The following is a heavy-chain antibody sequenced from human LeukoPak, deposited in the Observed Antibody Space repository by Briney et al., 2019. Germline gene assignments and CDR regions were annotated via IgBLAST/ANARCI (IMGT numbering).Heavy chain of an antibody. CDR3: AKESPYGDYVCDY. V-gene: IGHV3-21*04. Sequence: PGGSLRLSCAASGFTFSSYSMNWVRQAPGKGLEWVSSISSSSSYIYYADSVKGRFTISRDNAKNSLYLQMNSLRAEDTAVYYCAKESPYGDYVCDYWGQGTLVTVSS. CDR2: ISSSSSYI. CDR1: GFTFSSYS. J-gene: IGHJ4*02. D-gene: IGHD4-17*01.